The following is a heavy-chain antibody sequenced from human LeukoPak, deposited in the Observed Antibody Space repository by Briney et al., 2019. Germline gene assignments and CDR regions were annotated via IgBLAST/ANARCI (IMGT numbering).Heavy chain of an antibody. CDR3: AARGRAPRYYYYMDV. Sequence: SETPSLTCAVYGGSFSGYYWSWIRQPAGKGLEWIGRIYTSGSTNYNPSLKSRVTISVDTSKNQFSLKLSSVTAADTAVYYCAARGRAPRYYYYMDVWGKGTTVTVSS. V-gene: IGHV4-59*10. CDR1: GGSFSGYY. CDR2: IYTSGST. J-gene: IGHJ6*03.